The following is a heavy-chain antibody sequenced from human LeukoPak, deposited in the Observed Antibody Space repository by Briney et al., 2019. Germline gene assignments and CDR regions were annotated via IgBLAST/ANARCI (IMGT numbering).Heavy chain of an antibody. Sequence: GGSLRLSCAASGFTFSSYGMHWVRQAPGKGLEWVAVIWYDGSNKYYADSVKGRFTISRDNSKNTLYLQMNSLRAEDTAVYYCARDEIVVVPAAIDYYYYYGMDVWGQGTTVTVSS. CDR1: GFTFSSYG. CDR3: ARDEIVVVPAAIDYYYYYGMDV. J-gene: IGHJ6*02. V-gene: IGHV3-33*01. D-gene: IGHD2-2*02. CDR2: IWYDGSNK.